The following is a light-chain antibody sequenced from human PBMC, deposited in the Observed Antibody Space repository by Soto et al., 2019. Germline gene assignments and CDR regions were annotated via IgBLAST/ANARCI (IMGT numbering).Light chain of an antibody. Sequence: EIVMTQSPATLSVSPGETVTLSCRASQSVSSNLAWYQQKPDQAPRLLIYAASTRATGIPARFSGSGSGTEFTLAISSLQSEDFAIYYCQQYNNWPPTFTFGQGTKLEIK. CDR1: QSVSSN. V-gene: IGKV3-15*01. J-gene: IGKJ2*01. CDR2: AAS. CDR3: QQYNNWPPTFT.